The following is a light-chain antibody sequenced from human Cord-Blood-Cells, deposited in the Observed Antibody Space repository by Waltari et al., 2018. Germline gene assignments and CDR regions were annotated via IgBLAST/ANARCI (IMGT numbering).Light chain of an antibody. V-gene: IGLV2-23*01. CDR1: SSDVGRYNR. CDR3: CSYAGSSTLV. CDR2: EGS. J-gene: IGLJ3*02. Sequence: QSALTQPASVSGSPGQSITISCTGTSSDVGRYNRVSWYQQHQGKAPKLMIYEGSKRPAGVSNRYAGSKSGNTASLTISGLQAEDEADYYCCSYAGSSTLVFGGGTKLTVL.